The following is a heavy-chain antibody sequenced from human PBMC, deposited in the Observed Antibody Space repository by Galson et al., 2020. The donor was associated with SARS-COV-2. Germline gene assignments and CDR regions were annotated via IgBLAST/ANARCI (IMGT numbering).Heavy chain of an antibody. CDR3: ARGAWWDGGSYDQMDD. D-gene: IGHD2-15*01. V-gene: IGHV1-8*01. CDR1: GYTFTNYD. CDR2: VNPFNDKT. Sequence: GESLKISCEASGYTFTNYDINWVRQAPGQGPEWMGWVNPFNDKTGYAQKFQGRVTMTTNTSIRTAYMELNSLTSDDTAIYYCARGAWWDGGSYDQMDDWGQGTLVTVS. J-gene: IGHJ4*02.